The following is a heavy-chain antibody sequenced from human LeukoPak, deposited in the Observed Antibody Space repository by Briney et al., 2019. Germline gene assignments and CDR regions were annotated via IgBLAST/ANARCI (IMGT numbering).Heavy chain of an antibody. Sequence: PGGSLRLSCAASGFTFSSYSMNWVRQAPGKGLEWVSSISSSSSYIYYADSVKGRFTISRDNAKNSLYLQMNSLRAEDTAVYYCARDRTVTTNPYYFDYWGQGSLVTVSS. CDR2: ISSSSSYI. J-gene: IGHJ4*02. CDR1: GFTFSSYS. D-gene: IGHD4-17*01. V-gene: IGHV3-21*01. CDR3: ARDRTVTTNPYYFDY.